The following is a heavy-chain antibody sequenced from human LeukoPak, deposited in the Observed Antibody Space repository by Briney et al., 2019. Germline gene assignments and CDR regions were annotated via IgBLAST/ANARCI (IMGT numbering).Heavy chain of an antibody. D-gene: IGHD2-21*02. CDR3: ATQMVPRGVVTAISV. Sequence: SETLSLTCTVSGGSISSSSYYWGWIRQPPGKGLEWIGSIYYSGSPYYNPSLKSRVTISVDTSKNQFSLKLSSVTAADTAVYYCATQMVPRGVVTAISVWGQGTTVTVSS. J-gene: IGHJ6*02. CDR2: IYYSGSP. V-gene: IGHV4-39*01. CDR1: GGSISSSSYY.